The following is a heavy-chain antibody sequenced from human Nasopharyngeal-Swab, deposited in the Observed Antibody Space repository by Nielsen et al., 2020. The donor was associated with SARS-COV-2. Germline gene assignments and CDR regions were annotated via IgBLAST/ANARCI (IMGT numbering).Heavy chain of an antibody. Sequence: GESLKISCAASGFTFINYAMSWVRQAPGKGLEWVSGVSGSGDGTYYADSVKGRFTISRDNSKNTVYLQMNNLRAEDTALYYCAKALERELPRYSDFWGQGTLVTVSS. CDR1: GFTFINYA. J-gene: IGHJ4*02. D-gene: IGHD1-7*01. CDR3: AKALERELPRYSDF. CDR2: VSGSGDGT. V-gene: IGHV3-23*01.